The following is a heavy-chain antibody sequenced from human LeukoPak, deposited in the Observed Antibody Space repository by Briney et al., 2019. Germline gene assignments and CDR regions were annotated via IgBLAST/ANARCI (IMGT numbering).Heavy chain of an antibody. Sequence: ASVKVSCKASGYTFTSYGISWVRQAPGQGLEWMGWISAYNGNTNYAQKLQGRVTMTTDTSTSTAYMELRSLRSDDTAVYYCASPIYSYDYYYYYGMDVWGQGTTVTVSS. D-gene: IGHD5-18*01. CDR2: ISAYNGNT. J-gene: IGHJ6*02. CDR1: GYTFTSYG. CDR3: ASPIYSYDYYYYYGMDV. V-gene: IGHV1-18*01.